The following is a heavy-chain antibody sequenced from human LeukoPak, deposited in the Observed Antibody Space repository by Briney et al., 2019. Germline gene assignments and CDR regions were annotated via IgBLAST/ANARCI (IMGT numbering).Heavy chain of an antibody. CDR2: IYYSGST. Sequence: KPSETLSLTCTVSGGSISSSRYYWGWIRQPPGKGLEWIGSIYYSGSTYYNPSLKSRVTISVDTSKNQFSLKLSSVTAADTAVYYCASDVLRFSNWFDPWGQGTLVTVSS. J-gene: IGHJ5*02. V-gene: IGHV4-39*07. CDR1: GGSISSSRYY. CDR3: ASDVLRFSNWFDP. D-gene: IGHD3-3*01.